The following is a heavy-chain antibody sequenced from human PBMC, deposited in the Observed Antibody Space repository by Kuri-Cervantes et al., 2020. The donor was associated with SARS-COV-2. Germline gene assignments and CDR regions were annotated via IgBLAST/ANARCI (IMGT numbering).Heavy chain of an antibody. CDR3: ARRTAGYCDGTRCSYEYYFDY. V-gene: IGHV6-1*01. J-gene: IGHJ4*02. CDR2: TYYRSKWYN. D-gene: IGHD2-21*01. CDR1: GDSVSSNSAA. Sequence: SQTLSLTCAISGDSVSSNSAAWNWIRQSPSRGLEWLGRTYYRSKWYNDYAVSVKSRITINPDTSKNQFSLQLNSVTPEDTAVYYCARRTAGYCDGTRCSYEYYFDYWGQGTLVTVSS.